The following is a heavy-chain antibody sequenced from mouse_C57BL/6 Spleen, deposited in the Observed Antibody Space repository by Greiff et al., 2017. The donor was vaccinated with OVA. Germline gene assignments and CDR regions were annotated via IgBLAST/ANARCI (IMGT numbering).Heavy chain of an antibody. D-gene: IGHD2-3*01. J-gene: IGHJ2*01. CDR3: AREGEYWLLY. V-gene: IGHV1-61*01. CDR1: GYTFTSYW. CDR2: IYPSDSET. Sequence: QVQLKQPGAELVRPGSSVKLSCKASGYTFTSYWMDWVKQRPGQGLEWIGNIYPSDSETHYNQKFKDKATLTVDKSSSTAYMQLSSLTSEDSAVYYCAREGEYWLLYWGQGTTLTVSS.